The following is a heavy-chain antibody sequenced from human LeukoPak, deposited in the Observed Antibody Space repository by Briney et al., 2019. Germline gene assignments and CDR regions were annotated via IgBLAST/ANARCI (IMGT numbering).Heavy chain of an antibody. CDR1: GGSFSGYY. CDR3: ARGYSSSSPFDY. J-gene: IGHJ4*02. CDR2: INHSGST. D-gene: IGHD6-13*01. V-gene: IGHV4-34*01. Sequence: TLSLTCAVYGGSFSGYYWSWIRQPPGKGLEWIGEINHSGSTNYNPSLKSRVTISVDTSKNQFSLKLSSVTAADTAVYYCARGYSSSSPFDYWGQGTLVTVSS.